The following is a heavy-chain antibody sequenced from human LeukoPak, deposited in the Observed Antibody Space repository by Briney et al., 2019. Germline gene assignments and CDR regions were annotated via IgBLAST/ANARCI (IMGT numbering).Heavy chain of an antibody. CDR3: ARGHYSGYVNDY. J-gene: IGHJ4*02. V-gene: IGHV3-30*19. D-gene: IGHD5-12*01. Sequence: GGSLRLSCAASGFTFSNDGMHWVRQAPGKGLEWVAVISYDGSNKYYADSVKGRFTISRDNSKNTLYLQMNSLRAEDTAVYYCARGHYSGYVNDYWGQGTLVTVSS. CDR2: ISYDGSNK. CDR1: GFTFSNDG.